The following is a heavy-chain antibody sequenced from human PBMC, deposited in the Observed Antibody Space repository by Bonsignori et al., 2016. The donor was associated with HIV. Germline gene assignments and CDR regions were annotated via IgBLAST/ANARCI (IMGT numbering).Heavy chain of an antibody. V-gene: IGHV4-39*01. D-gene: IGHD3-22*01. J-gene: IGHJ4*02. CDR2: VYSGNV. CDR3: ARHVLYDNNGFPCYFDS. Sequence: WIRQPPGKGLEWIGSVYSGNVNYNPSLKSRVTMSVDTSRSLFSLRLTSVTAADTAFYYCARHVLYDNNGFPCYFDSWGQGALVTVSS.